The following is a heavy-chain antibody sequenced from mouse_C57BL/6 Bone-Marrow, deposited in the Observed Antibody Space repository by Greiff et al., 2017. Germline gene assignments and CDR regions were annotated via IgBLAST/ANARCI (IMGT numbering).Heavy chain of an antibody. J-gene: IGHJ3*01. D-gene: IGHD2-5*01. CDR1: GYSITSGSY. CDR2: ISYDGSN. Sequence: DVQLQESGPGLVKPSQSLSLTCSVTGYSITSGSYWNWIRQFPGNKLEWMGYISYDGSNNYNPSLKNRISITRDTSKHQFFLKLNSVTTEDTATYYCASYYSNYVWFAYWGQETLVTVSA. V-gene: IGHV3-6*01. CDR3: ASYYSNYVWFAY.